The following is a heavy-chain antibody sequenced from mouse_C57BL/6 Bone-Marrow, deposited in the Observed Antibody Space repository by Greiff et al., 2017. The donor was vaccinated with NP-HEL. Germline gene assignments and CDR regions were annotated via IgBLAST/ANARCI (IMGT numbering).Heavy chain of an antibody. CDR3: ARRGYGSSYFDY. J-gene: IGHJ2*01. V-gene: IGHV1-80*01. CDR1: GYAFSSYW. D-gene: IGHD1-1*01. Sequence: VQLQQSGAELVKPGASVKISCKASGYAFSSYWMNWVKQRPGKGLEWIGQIYPGDGDTNYNGKFKGKATLTADKSSSTAYMQLSSLTSEDSAVYFCARRGYGSSYFDYWGKGTTLTVSS. CDR2: IYPGDGDT.